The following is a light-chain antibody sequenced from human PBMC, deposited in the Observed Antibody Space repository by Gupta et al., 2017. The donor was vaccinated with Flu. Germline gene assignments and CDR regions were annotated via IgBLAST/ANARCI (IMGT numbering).Light chain of an antibody. CDR3: QQRSNWPRT. CDR2: YAS. V-gene: IGKV3-11*01. J-gene: IGKJ1*01. Sequence: EIVLTQSPATLSLSPGERATLSCRASQSVSSYLAWYQQKPGQAPRLLIYYASNRATGIPARFSGSGSGTEFTLTISSLEPEDFAVYYCQQRSNWPRTFGQGTKVEIK. CDR1: QSVSSY.